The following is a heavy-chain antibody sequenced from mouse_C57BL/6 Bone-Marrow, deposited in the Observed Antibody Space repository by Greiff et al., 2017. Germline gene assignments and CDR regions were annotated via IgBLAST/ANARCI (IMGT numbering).Heavy chain of an antibody. Sequence: VQLQQPGAELVKPGASVKLSCKASGYTFTSYWMHWVKQRPGQGLEWIGMIHPNSGSTNYNEKFKSKATLTVAKSSSTAYMQLSSLTSEDSAVYYCARGYGRIYYDAMDYWGQGTSVTVSS. V-gene: IGHV1-64*01. D-gene: IGHD1-1*01. J-gene: IGHJ4*01. CDR3: ARGYGRIYYDAMDY. CDR1: GYTFTSYW. CDR2: IHPNSGST.